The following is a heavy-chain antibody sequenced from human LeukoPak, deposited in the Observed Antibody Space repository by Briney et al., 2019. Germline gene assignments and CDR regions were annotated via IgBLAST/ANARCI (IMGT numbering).Heavy chain of an antibody. J-gene: IGHJ4*02. D-gene: IGHD6-6*01. V-gene: IGHV4-38-2*02. CDR2: IYHSGST. Sequence: PSETLSLTCSVSGYPITSGYYWGWIRQPPGKGLEWIGTIYHSGSTYYNPSLKSRVTISVDMSKNQLSLKMSSVTAADTAAYYCARGAIAPRLLSYWGQGTLVTVSS. CDR3: ARGAIAPRLLSY. CDR1: GYPITSGYY.